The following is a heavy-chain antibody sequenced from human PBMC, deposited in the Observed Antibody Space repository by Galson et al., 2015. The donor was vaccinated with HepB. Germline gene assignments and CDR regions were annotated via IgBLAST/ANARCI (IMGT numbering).Heavy chain of an antibody. J-gene: IGHJ2*01. CDR2: ISYDGSNK. CDR3: AKMGFIATEHYWYFDL. V-gene: IGHV3-30-3*02. D-gene: IGHD6-13*01. Sequence: SLRLSCAASGFTFSSYAMHWVRQAPGKGLEWVAVISYDGSNKYYADSVKGRFTISRDNSKNTLYLQMNSLRAEDTAVYYCAKMGFIATEHYWYFDLWGRGTLVTVSS. CDR1: GFTFSSYA.